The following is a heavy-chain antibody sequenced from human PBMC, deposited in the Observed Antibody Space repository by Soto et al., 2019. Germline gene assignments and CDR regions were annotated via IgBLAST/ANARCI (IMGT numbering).Heavy chain of an antibody. CDR1: GFTFRSYA. CDR3: AKDLGGVDTWNDFDY. CDR2: IGVSGGLT. V-gene: IGHV3-23*01. J-gene: IGHJ4*02. D-gene: IGHD1-1*01. Sequence: EVQLLESGGGLVQPGGSLRLSCAASGFTFRSYAMSWVRQAPGKGLEWVSAIGVSGGLTYYVDSVKGRFTISRGNSQNTLYPQMNSLRAEDTAVYYCAKDLGGVDTWNDFDYWGQGTLVTVSS.